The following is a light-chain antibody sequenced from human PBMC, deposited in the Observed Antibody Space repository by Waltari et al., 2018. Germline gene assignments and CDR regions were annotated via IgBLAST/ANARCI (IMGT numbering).Light chain of an antibody. CDR1: SLRSYY. CDR2: GKN. CDR3: NSRDSSGKGV. Sequence: SSELTQDPAVSVALGQTVRITCQGDSLRSYYASWYQQKPGQAPVLVIYGKNNRPSGIPDRFAGSSSGNTASLTITGAQAEDEADYDCNSRDSSGKGVFGGGTKLTVL. J-gene: IGLJ2*01. V-gene: IGLV3-19*01.